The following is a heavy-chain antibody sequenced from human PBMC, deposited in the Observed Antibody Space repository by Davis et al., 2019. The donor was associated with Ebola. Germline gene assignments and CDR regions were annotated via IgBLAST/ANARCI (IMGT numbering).Heavy chain of an antibody. D-gene: IGHD1-1*01. CDR3: ARDLTNWNDFYYYYGMDV. CDR2: INDGNGNT. V-gene: IGHV1-3*01. Sequence: ASVQVSCKASAYTFTSYAMHWVRQALGQRLEWLGWINDGNGNTNYSQKFQGRVTITRDTSASTAYMKLSSLRSEDTAVYYCARDLTNWNDFYYYYGMDVWGQGTTVTVSS. J-gene: IGHJ6*02. CDR1: AYTFTSYA.